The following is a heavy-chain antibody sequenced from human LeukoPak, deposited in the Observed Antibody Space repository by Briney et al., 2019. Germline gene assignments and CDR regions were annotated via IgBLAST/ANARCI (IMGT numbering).Heavy chain of an antibody. CDR3: GRDSPYSARGQPTDY. CDR2: IKQDGSEK. J-gene: IGHJ4*02. Sequence: GGSLRLSCAASGFTFSNYWMDWVRQVPGKGLEWVADIKQDGSEKYYVDSVKGRFTISRDNAKSSLYLQMNGLRAEDTAVYYCGRDSPYSARGQPTDYWGQGTLVTVSS. D-gene: IGHD6-6*01. CDR1: GFTFSNYW. V-gene: IGHV3-7*01.